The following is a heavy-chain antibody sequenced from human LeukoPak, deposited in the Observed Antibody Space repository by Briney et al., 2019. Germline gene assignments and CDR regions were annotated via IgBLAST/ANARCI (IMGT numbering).Heavy chain of an antibody. Sequence: GGSLTLSCGASGITFSDYWMRWVRQAPGKGLVWVSRINSDGSSTIYADSVKGRFTISRDNAKNTVYLQMNSLRAEDTAVFYCATGLSQYYDLWGRGTLVTVSS. D-gene: IGHD2-8*02. V-gene: IGHV3-74*01. CDR1: GITFSDYW. J-gene: IGHJ2*01. CDR3: ATGLSQYYDL. CDR2: INSDGSST.